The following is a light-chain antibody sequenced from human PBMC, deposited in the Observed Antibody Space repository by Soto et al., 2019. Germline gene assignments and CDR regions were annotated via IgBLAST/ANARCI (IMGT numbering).Light chain of an antibody. J-gene: IGLJ2*01. CDR1: SSNLGAGYD. CDR2: KDN. Sequence: LTQPPSVSGAPGQRVTISCTGNSSNLGAGYDVHWYQQRPGSAPTTVIYKDNQRPSGVPDRFSGSIDSSSNSASLTISGLKTEDEADYYCQSYDGNNVLFGGRTKLTVL. V-gene: IGLV6-57*02. CDR3: QSYDGNNVL.